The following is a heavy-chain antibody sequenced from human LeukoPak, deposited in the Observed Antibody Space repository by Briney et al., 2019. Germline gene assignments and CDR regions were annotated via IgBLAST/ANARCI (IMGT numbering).Heavy chain of an antibody. D-gene: IGHD3-9*01. CDR2: IIPILGIA. CDR3: ARELRYFDWLLYPHYYYGMDV. CDR1: GGTFSSYA. J-gene: IGHJ6*02. Sequence: SVKVSCKASGGTFSSYAISWVRQAPGQGLEWMGRIIPILGIANYAQKFQGRVTITADKSTSTAYMELSSLRSEDAAVYYCARELRYFDWLLYPHYYYGMDVWGQGTTVTVSS. V-gene: IGHV1-69*04.